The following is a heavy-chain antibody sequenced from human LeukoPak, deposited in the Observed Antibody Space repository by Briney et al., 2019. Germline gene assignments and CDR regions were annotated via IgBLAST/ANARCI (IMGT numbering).Heavy chain of an antibody. J-gene: IGHJ6*03. D-gene: IGHD2-21*01. CDR1: GFTFSSYT. CDR3: ARDVVPYYYYYMDV. CDR2: ISYDGSNK. Sequence: GGSLRLSCAASGFTFSSYTMHWVRQAPGKGLEWVAVISYDGSNKYYADSVTGRFTISRENSKNTLYLRMISLRTEDTAVYYCARDVVPYYYYYMDVWSKGTTVTVSS. V-gene: IGHV3-30*04.